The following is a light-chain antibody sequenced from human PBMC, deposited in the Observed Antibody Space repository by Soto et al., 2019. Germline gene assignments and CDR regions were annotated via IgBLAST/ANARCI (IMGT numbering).Light chain of an antibody. CDR1: QGIGTY. CDR3: QQLNTYPRT. V-gene: IGKV1-9*01. CDR2: AAS. J-gene: IGKJ1*01. Sequence: IQLTQSPSSLSASVGDRVTITCRASQGIGTYLAWYQEKPGKAPKLLIYAASTLQSGVPSRFSGSGSGTDFNLTISSLQPEDFAAYFCQQLNTYPRTFGQGTRVEIK.